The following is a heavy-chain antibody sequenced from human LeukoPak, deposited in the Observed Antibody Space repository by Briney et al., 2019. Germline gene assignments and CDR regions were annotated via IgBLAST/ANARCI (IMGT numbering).Heavy chain of an antibody. D-gene: IGHD1-1*01. V-gene: IGHV1-2*02. CDR3: ARVKIGEIGTTFDI. J-gene: IGHJ3*02. Sequence: ASVKVSCKASGYTFTDYYMYWVRQAPGQGLEWMGWINPNSGGTNYAQKFQGRVTMTRDTSISTAYMELNRLRSDDTAVYYCARVKIGEIGTTFDIWGQGTMVTVS. CDR1: GYTFTDYY. CDR2: INPNSGGT.